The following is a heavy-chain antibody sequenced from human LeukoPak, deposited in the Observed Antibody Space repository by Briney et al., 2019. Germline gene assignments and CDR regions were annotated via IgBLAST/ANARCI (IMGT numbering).Heavy chain of an antibody. CDR2: IYPGDSDT. CDR1: GYSFTSYW. J-gene: IGHJ5*02. CDR3: ARTYNDFWSGYESGWFDP. Sequence: GESLKISCKGSGYSFTSYWIGWVRQMPGKGLEWMGIIYPGDSDTRYSPSFQGQVTISADKSISTAYLQWSSLKASDTAMYYCARTYNDFWSGYESGWFDPWGQGTLVTVSS. V-gene: IGHV5-51*01. D-gene: IGHD3-3*01.